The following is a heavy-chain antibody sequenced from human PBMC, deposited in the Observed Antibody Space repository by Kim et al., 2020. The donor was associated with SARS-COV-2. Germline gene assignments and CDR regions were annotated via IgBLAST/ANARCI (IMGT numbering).Heavy chain of an antibody. V-gene: IGHV3-21*01. CDR2: ISSSSSYI. D-gene: IGHD6-13*01. Sequence: GGSLRLSCAASGFTFSSYSMNWVRQAPGKGLEWVSSISSSSSYIYYADSVKGRSTISRDNAKNSLYLQMNSLRAEDTAVYYCARDLKSGSSWSSYYWGQGTLVTVSS. CDR1: GFTFSSYS. J-gene: IGHJ4*02. CDR3: ARDLKSGSSWSSYY.